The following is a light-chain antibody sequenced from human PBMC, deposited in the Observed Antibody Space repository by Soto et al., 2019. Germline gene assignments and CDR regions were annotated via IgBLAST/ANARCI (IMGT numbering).Light chain of an antibody. CDR1: QNIDRY. CDR2: GAA. CDR3: QQSYSAPYT. J-gene: IGKJ2*01. Sequence: DIQMTQSPSSLSASVGDRVSISCRTSQNIDRYLNWYQQKPGKAPQVLISGAASLQSGVPSRFSGSGSGTEFTLSISSLQPEEFATYFCQQSYSAPYTFGQGTRREI. V-gene: IGKV1-39*01.